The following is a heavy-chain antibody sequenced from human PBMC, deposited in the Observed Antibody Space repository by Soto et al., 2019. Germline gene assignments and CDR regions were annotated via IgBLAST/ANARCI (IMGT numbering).Heavy chain of an antibody. Sequence: QLQLQESGPGLVKPSENLSLTCTVSGGSISGYYWSWIRQPAGKGLEWIGRMYNSERTNYNPSLKSRVTMSMDTSRNQFSLILTSVTAADTAVYFCAREPLAHSYFDYCGQGTLVTVSS. J-gene: IGHJ4*02. CDR2: MYNSERT. CDR1: GGSISGYY. CDR3: AREPLAHSYFDY. V-gene: IGHV4-4*07.